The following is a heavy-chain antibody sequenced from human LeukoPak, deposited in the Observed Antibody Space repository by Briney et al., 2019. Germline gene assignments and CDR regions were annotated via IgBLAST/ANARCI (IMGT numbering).Heavy chain of an antibody. V-gene: IGHV3-20*04. CDR2: INANGAST. J-gene: IGHJ3*02. D-gene: IGHD3-10*01. Sequence: GGSLRLSCAASGFSFDDYGMNWVRQAPGKGLEWVCRINANGASTAYADSVKGRFTISRDNAKNSLYLQMNSLRAEDTAVYYCARALYGSGSYSVDIWGQGTMVTVSS. CDR3: ARALYGSGSYSVDI. CDR1: GFSFDDYG.